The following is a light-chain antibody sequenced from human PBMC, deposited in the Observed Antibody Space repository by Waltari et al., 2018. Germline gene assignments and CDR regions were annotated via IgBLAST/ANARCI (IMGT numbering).Light chain of an antibody. CDR2: AAS. CDR3: QHVYSYPVT. CDR1: QGMSGY. V-gene: IGKV1-9*01. J-gene: IGKJ4*01. Sequence: DIQLTQSPSFLSASVGDRVTFTCRASQGMSGYLDWYPQQPNKAPKLLINAASTLQSGVPSRFSGGKSGTEFTLTISSLQPEDFATYFCQHVYSYPVTFGGGTTLDI.